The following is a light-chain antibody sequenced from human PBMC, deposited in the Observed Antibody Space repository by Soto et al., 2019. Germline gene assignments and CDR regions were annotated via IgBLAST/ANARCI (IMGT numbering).Light chain of an antibody. CDR2: VAS. J-gene: IGKJ3*01. CDR3: QEYNSDPFT. CDR1: QAISIY. V-gene: IGKV1-27*01. Sequence: DIQMTQSPSSLSASVGDRVIINCRASQAISIYLAWYQQKPGKVPKLLISVASTLQSEVPSRFSGSGYRTDFTLTISSLHPEDVATYYCQEYNSDPFTFGPGTKVHIK.